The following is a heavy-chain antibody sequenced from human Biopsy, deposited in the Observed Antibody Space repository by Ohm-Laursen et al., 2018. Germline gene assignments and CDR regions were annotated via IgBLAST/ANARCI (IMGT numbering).Heavy chain of an antibody. D-gene: IGHD3-3*01. J-gene: IGHJ3*02. CDR2: ISWQSATR. CDR1: GFSFEDYS. V-gene: IGHV3-9*01. Sequence: SLRLSCTASGFSFEDYSMHWVRQAPGKGLEWVSSISWQSATRNYADSVKGRFAISRDNAKKSLYLEVDSLRDEDTALYYCVKDKDFRDAFDIWGQGTMVTVPS. CDR3: VKDKDFRDAFDI.